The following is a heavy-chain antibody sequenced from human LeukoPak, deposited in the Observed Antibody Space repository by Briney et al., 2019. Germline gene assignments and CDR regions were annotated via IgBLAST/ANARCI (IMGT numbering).Heavy chain of an antibody. CDR2: IYYSGST. J-gene: IGHJ4*02. D-gene: IGHD4-17*01. Sequence: SETLSLTCTVSGGSISSSSYYWGWIRQPPGKGLEWIGSIYYSGSTYYNPSLKSRVTISVDTSKNQFSLKLSSVTAADTAVYYCARDDYGDLTFDYWGQGTLVTVSS. CDR1: GGSISSSSYY. V-gene: IGHV4-39*07. CDR3: ARDDYGDLTFDY.